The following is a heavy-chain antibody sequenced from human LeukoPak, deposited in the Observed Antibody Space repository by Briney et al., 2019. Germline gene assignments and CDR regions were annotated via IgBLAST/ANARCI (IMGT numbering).Heavy chain of an antibody. CDR1: GYSFTSYW. CDR2: IYPGDSDT. V-gene: IGHV5-51*01. Sequence: GESLKISCKGSGYSFTSYWIGWVRQMPGKGLEWMGIIYPGDSDTRYSPSFQGQVTISADKSISTAYLQWSSLKASDTAMYYCARNRDYYDSSAANYYYYGMDVWGQGTTVTVSS. CDR3: ARNRDYYDSSAANYYYYGMDV. D-gene: IGHD3-22*01. J-gene: IGHJ6*02.